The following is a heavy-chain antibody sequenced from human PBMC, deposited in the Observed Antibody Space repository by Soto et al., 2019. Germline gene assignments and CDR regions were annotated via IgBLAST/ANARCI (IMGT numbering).Heavy chain of an antibody. CDR2: INPLKGDT. D-gene: IGHD6-13*01. J-gene: IGHJ4*02. CDR3: ARTAASGYSSGWSPFDY. Sequence: ASVKVSCKASGYTFSTYGITWVRQAPGQGLDWMGWINPLKGDTKSAANFQDRVTMTTDTSTRTAYMELSSLRSEDTAVYYCARTAASGYSSGWSPFDYWGQGTLVTVSS. V-gene: IGHV1-18*01. CDR1: GYTFSTYG.